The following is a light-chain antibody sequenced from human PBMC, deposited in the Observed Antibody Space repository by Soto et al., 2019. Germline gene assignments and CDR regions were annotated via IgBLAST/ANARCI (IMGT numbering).Light chain of an antibody. CDR1: QSISGY. J-gene: IGKJ2*01. CDR2: AAS. CDR3: QQSYGTPNT. Sequence: DIQMTQSPSSLSASVGDRVIITCRTSQSISGYLNWYQQKPGKAPRLLIYAASSLQSGVPSRFSGGGSGTYFTLTISSLQPEDFATYYCQQSYGTPNTFGQGTKLEIK. V-gene: IGKV1-39*01.